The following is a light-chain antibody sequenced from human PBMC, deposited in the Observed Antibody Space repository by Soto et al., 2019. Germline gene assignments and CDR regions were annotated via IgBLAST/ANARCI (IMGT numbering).Light chain of an antibody. CDR2: GAS. J-gene: IGKJ2*01. Sequence: DIVLTQSPGTLSFSPGERATLSCRASQSVSNNYLAWYQQKPGQAPRLLMYGASSRATGIPDRFSGSGSGTDFTLTISRLEPEDFAVYYCQQYDGSPHTFGQGTKVEIX. CDR3: QQYDGSPHT. CDR1: QSVSNNY. V-gene: IGKV3-20*01.